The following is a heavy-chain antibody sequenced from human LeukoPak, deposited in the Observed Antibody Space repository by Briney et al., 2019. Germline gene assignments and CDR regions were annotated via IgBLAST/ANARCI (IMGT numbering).Heavy chain of an antibody. CDR3: ARRASFDWLYDY. Sequence: GESLQISCQGSGSSFTSYWIGWVRQLPGKGLEWMGIIYPGDSDTRYSPSFQGQVTISADKSISTAYLQWSSLKASDTAMYYCARRASFDWLYDYWGQGTLVTVSS. CDR1: GSSFTSYW. D-gene: IGHD3-9*01. V-gene: IGHV5-51*01. CDR2: IYPGDSDT. J-gene: IGHJ4*02.